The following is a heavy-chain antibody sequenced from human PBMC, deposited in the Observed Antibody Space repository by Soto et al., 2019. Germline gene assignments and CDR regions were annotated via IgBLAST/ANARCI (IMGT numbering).Heavy chain of an antibody. Sequence: GGSLRLSCAASGFTFDDYAMHWVRQAPGKGLEWVSGISWNSGSIGYADSVKGRFTISRDNAKNSLYLQMNSLRAEDRDLYYCAKDIGQLERLFDYWGQGTLVTVSS. J-gene: IGHJ4*02. CDR3: AKDIGQLERLFDY. CDR1: GFTFDDYA. CDR2: ISWNSGSI. D-gene: IGHD1-1*01. V-gene: IGHV3-9*01.